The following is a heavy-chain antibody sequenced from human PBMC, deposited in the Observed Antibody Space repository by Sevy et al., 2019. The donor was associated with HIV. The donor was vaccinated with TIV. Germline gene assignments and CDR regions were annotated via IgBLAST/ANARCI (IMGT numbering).Heavy chain of an antibody. J-gene: IGHJ4*02. CDR1: GYIFTSYG. Sequence: ASAKVSCKASGYIFTSYGISWVRQAPGQGLEWMGWISAYNGNTNYAQRLQGRVTMTTDTSTSTAYMELRSLRSDDTAVYYCARTVVGATEYFDYWGQGTLITVSS. D-gene: IGHD1-26*01. V-gene: IGHV1-18*01. CDR3: ARTVVGATEYFDY. CDR2: ISAYNGNT.